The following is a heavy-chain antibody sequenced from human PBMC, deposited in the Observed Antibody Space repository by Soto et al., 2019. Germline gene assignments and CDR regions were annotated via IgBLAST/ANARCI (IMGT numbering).Heavy chain of an antibody. CDR1: GFTFSSYS. Sequence: EVPLVESGGCLGQPGGSLSLSCAASGFTFSSYSMNWVRQAPGKGLEWVSYISSSSSTIYYADSVKGRCTISRDNAKNSLDLQMNSLRAEDTARYYCARAFSGDDQEKYYYYYGMDVWGQWTTVNVS. V-gene: IGHV3-48*01. CDR2: ISSSSSTI. D-gene: IGHD5-12*01. CDR3: ARAFSGDDQEKYYYYYGMDV. J-gene: IGHJ6*02.